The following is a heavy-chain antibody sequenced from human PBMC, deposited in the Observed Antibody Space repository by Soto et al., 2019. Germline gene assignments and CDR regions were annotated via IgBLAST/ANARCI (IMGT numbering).Heavy chain of an antibody. Sequence: SETLSLTCTVSGGSISGYYWRWIMKPPGKGLEWIGYMYNSGSTVYNPSLKSRVTISVDTSKNQFSLKLSSVTAAGTAVYYCARVPGYWGQRILVTVSS. CDR1: GGSISGYY. D-gene: IGHD2-2*01. J-gene: IGHJ4*02. V-gene: IGHV4-59*12. CDR3: ARVPGY. CDR2: MYNSGST.